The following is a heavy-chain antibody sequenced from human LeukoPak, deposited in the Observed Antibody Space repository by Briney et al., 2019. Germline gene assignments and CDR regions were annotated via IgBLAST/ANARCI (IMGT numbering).Heavy chain of an antibody. CDR1: GFTFSSYA. J-gene: IGHJ4*02. CDR2: IRGSGGST. V-gene: IGHV3-23*01. Sequence: GGSLRLSCAASGFTFSSYAMGWVRQAPGKGLEWVSAIRGSGGSTYYADSVKGRFTISRDNSKNTLYLQMSSLRAEDTAVYYCAKNYYDSSGYGFDFWGQGTLVTVSS. D-gene: IGHD3-22*01. CDR3: AKNYYDSSGYGFDF.